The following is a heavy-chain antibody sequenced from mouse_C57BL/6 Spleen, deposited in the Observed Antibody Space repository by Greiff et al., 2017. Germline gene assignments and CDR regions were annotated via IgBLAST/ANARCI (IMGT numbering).Heavy chain of an antibody. CDR3: ARFSYDGYYVD. J-gene: IGHJ2*01. CDR1: GYTFTSYW. CDR2: IYPGSGST. Sequence: QVQLQQPGAELVKPGASVKMSCKASGYTFTSYWITWVKQRPGQGLEWIGDIYPGSGSTNYNEKFKSKATLTVDKSSSTAYMQRSSLTSEDSAVYYCARFSYDGYYVDWGQGTTLTVSS. V-gene: IGHV1-55*01. D-gene: IGHD2-3*01.